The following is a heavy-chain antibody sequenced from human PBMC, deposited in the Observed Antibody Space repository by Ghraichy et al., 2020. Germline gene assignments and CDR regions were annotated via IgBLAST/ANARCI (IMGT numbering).Heavy chain of an antibody. V-gene: IGHV4-59*01. CDR3: AGPSPWNDSSGYRYFDL. Sequence: SETLSLTCTVSGGSISSYYWSWIRQPPGKGLEWIGYIYYSGSTNYNPSLKSRVTISVDTSKNQFSLKLSSVTAADTAVYYCAGPSPWNDSSGYRYFDLWGRGTLVTVSS. CDR2: IYYSGST. J-gene: IGHJ2*01. D-gene: IGHD3-22*01. CDR1: GGSISSYY.